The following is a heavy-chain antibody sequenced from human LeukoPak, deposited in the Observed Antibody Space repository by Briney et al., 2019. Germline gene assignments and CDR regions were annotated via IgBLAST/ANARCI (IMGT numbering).Heavy chain of an antibody. D-gene: IGHD3-10*01. CDR3: ARDPPMTYYYGSGSSFDY. CDR2: ISSSGSTI. J-gene: IGHJ4*02. Sequence: GGSLRLSCAASGFTFSSYEMSWVRQAPGKGLEWVSHISSSGSTIYYADSVTGRFTISRDNAKNSLYLQMNSLRAEDTAVYYCARDPPMTYYYGSGSSFDYWGQGTLVTVSS. CDR1: GFTFSSYE. V-gene: IGHV3-48*03.